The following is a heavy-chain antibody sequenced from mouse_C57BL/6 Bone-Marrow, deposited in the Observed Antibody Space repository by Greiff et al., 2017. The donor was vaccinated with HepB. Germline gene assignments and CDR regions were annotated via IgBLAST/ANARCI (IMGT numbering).Heavy chain of an antibody. Sequence: VKLMESGPGLVAPSQSLSITCTVSGFSLTSYGVDWVRQPPGKGLEWLGVIWGGGSTNYNSDLMSRLSISKDNSKSQVVLKMNSLQTDDTAMYYGAKHEWLRRGSMDYWGQGTSVTVSS. D-gene: IGHD2-2*01. V-gene: IGHV2-9*01. CDR2: IWGGGST. CDR1: GFSLTSYG. CDR3: AKHEWLRRGSMDY. J-gene: IGHJ4*01.